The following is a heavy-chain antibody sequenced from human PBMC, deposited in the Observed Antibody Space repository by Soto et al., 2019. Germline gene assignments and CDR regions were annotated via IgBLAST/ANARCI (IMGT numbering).Heavy chain of an antibody. J-gene: IGHJ4*02. V-gene: IGHV3-23*01. D-gene: IGHD7-27*01. CDR2: ISGSGSST. CDR3: AKGWGIDY. Sequence: EVQLLESGGGLVEPGGSRRLSCAASGFTFSSYTMSWVRQAPGKGLEWVSTISGSGSSTYSADSVKGRFTISRDNSKNTRYLKMNSLKVEDTAINYCAKGWGIDYWAREPWSPSPQ. CDR1: GFTFSSYT.